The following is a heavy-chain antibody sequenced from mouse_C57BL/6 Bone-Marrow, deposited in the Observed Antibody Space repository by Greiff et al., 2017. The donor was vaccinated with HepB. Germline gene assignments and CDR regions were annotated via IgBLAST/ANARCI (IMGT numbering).Heavy chain of an antibody. CDR3: ARRGFYYYGSSPHYFDD. J-gene: IGHJ2*01. Sequence: QVQLQQPGAELVKPGASVKMSCKASGYTFTSYWITWVKQRPGQGLEWIGDIYPGSGSTNYNEKFKSKATLTVDTSSSTAYMQLSSLTSEDSAVYYCARRGFYYYGSSPHYFDDWGKGTTLTVSS. CDR2: IYPGSGST. D-gene: IGHD1-1*01. V-gene: IGHV1-55*01. CDR1: GYTFTSYW.